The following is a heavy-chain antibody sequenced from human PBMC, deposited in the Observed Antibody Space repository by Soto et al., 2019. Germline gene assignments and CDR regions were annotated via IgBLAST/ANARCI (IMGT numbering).Heavy chain of an antibody. D-gene: IGHD7-27*01. CDR3: AKDLLGPGRAYGMDV. Sequence: QVQLVESGGGVVQPGRSLRLSCAASGFTFSSYGMHWVRQAPGKGLEWVAVISYDGSNKYYADFVKGRFTISRDNSKNTLYLQMNSLRAEDTAVYYCAKDLLGPGRAYGMDVWCQGTTVTLSS. J-gene: IGHJ6*02. CDR2: ISYDGSNK. V-gene: IGHV3-30*18. CDR1: GFTFSSYG.